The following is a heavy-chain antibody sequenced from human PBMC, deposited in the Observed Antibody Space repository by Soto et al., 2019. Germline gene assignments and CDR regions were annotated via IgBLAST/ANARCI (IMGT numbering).Heavy chain of an antibody. D-gene: IGHD5-18*01. V-gene: IGHV1-46*03. CDR1: GYTFTNYY. CDR3: ARDKIEGKGYGYAMDV. J-gene: IGHJ6*02. CDR2: INPNIGSA. Sequence: QVQLVQSGAEVKKPGASVKVSCKASGYTFTNYYIHWVRQAPGQGLEWMGIINPNIGSAGFAQHFPGRVTMSMYSSTTTVDIELSSLRSAATAFYCRARDKIEGKGYGYAMDVWGPGTTVTVAS.